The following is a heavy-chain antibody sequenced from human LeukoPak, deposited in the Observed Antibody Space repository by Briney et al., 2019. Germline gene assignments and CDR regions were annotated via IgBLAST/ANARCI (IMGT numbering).Heavy chain of an antibody. D-gene: IGHD3-10*01. CDR1: GYTFTSYG. V-gene: IGHV1-18*01. CDR2: ISAYNGNT. CDR3: ARDTSLRITMVRGVISDAFDI. Sequence: ASVKVSCKASGYTFTSYGISWVRQAPGQGLEWMGWISAYNGNTNYAQKLQGRVTMTTDTSTSTAYMELRSLRSDDTAVYYCARDTSLRITMVRGVISDAFDIWGQGTMVTVSS. J-gene: IGHJ3*02.